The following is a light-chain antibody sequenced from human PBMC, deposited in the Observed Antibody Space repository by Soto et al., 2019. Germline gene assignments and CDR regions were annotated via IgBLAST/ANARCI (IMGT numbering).Light chain of an antibody. Sequence: DVVMTQTPLSLSVAPGQPASISCKSSQSLLHITGETFLFWYLQKPGQSPQLLIYEVSTRVSGVPDRFSGCRSGTDFTPDISRVETDDVGIYYCMQSTQLPPTFGQGTRLG. CDR1: QSLLHITGETF. CDR3: MQSTQLPPT. J-gene: IGKJ5*01. CDR2: EVS. V-gene: IGKV2D-29*02.